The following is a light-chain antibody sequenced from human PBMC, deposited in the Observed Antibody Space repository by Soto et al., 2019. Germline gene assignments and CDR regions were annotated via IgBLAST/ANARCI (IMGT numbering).Light chain of an antibody. CDR1: SSDVGAYDY. CDR3: SSFAGSNNIPYV. V-gene: IGLV2-8*01. Sequence: QSALTRPPSASGSPGQSVTISCTGTSSDVGAYDYVCWYQQHPGKAPKLMIYEINKRPSGVPDRFSGSKSGNTASLTVSGLQAEDEADYYCSSFAGSNNIPYVFGTGTKVTVL. J-gene: IGLJ1*01. CDR2: EIN.